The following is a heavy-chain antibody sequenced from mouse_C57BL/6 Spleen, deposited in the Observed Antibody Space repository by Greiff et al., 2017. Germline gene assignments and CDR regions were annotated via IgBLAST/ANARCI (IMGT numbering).Heavy chain of an antibody. V-gene: IGHV1-4*01. CDR2: INPSSGDT. Sequence: QVQLKQSGAELARPGASVKMSCKASGYAFTSYSMHWVKQRPGQGLEWIGYINPSSGDTKYNQKFKDKATLTADKSSSTAYMQLNSLTSEESAVYYCARLMKLRQELYAMEYWGQGTSVTVSS. D-gene: IGHD2-4*01. CDR3: ARLMKLRQELYAMEY. CDR1: GYAFTSYS. J-gene: IGHJ4*01.